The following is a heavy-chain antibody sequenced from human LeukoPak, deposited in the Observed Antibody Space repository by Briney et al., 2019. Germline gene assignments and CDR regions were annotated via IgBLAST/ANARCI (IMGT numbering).Heavy chain of an antibody. CDR1: GFTFSSYG. Sequence: GGSLRLSCAASGFTFSSYGMSWVRQAPGKGLEWVSAVSGSGGSTYYADSVKGRFTISRDNSKNTPYLQMNSLRAEDTAVYYCARDRPQQWLVRGQRGYYYYMDVWGKGTTVTISS. V-gene: IGHV3-23*01. D-gene: IGHD6-19*01. J-gene: IGHJ6*03. CDR3: ARDRPQQWLVRGQRGYYYYMDV. CDR2: VSGSGGST.